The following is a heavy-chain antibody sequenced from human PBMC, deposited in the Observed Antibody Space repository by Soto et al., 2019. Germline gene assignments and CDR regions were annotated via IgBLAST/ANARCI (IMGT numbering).Heavy chain of an antibody. Sequence: QVHLVQSGAEVKKPGASVKVSCKASGYAFSTYYMHWVRQARGQGLEWMGIINPRGGGANYAQKLQGRFTRTSDTSTSTVYMELSSLTSEDTAVYYCARDLPTATRAADYWGQGTLVTVSS. D-gene: IGHD3-10*01. CDR3: ARDLPTATRAADY. CDR2: INPRGGGA. J-gene: IGHJ4*02. CDR1: GYAFSTYY. V-gene: IGHV1-46*01.